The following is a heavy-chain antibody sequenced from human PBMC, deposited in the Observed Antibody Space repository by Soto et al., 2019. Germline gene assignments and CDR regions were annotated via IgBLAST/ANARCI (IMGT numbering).Heavy chain of an antibody. CDR1: GFTFSSYG. D-gene: IGHD4-17*01. CDR2: ISYDGSNK. CDR3: AKARGGDYGDYGVPFYYGMDV. V-gene: IGHV3-30*18. Sequence: LRLSCAASGFTFSSYGMHWVRQAPGKGLEWVAVISYDGSNKYYADSVKGRFTISRDNSKNTLYLQMNSLRAEDTAVYYCAKARGGDYGDYGVPFYYGMDVWGQGTTVTV. J-gene: IGHJ6*02.